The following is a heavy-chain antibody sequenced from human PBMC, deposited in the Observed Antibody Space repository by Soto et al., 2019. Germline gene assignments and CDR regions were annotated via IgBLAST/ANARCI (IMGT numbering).Heavy chain of an antibody. Sequence: QVQLQESGPGLVKPSETLSLTCTVSGGSISSYYWSWIRQPPGKGLEWIGYIYYSGSTNFNPSLKSRVTISVDTSKNQFSLKLSSVTAADTAVYYCARLAARPPAPEIFARPGHFDYWGQGTLVTVSS. CDR3: ARLAARPPAPEIFARPGHFDY. V-gene: IGHV4-59*01. D-gene: IGHD6-6*01. CDR2: IYYSGST. J-gene: IGHJ4*02. CDR1: GGSISSYY.